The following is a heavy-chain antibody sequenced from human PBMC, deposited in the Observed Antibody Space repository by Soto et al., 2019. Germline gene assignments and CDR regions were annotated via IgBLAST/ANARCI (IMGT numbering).Heavy chain of an antibody. CDR2: ISYDGSNK. J-gene: IGHJ1*01. Sequence: GGSLRLSCAASGFTFSSYGMHWVRQAPGKGLEWVAVISYDGSNKYYADSVKGRFTISRDNSKNTLYLQMNSLRAEDTAVYYCAKVRSYGSYFQHWGQGTLVTVSS. CDR1: GFTFSSYG. CDR3: AKVRSYGSYFQH. D-gene: IGHD5-18*01. V-gene: IGHV3-30*18.